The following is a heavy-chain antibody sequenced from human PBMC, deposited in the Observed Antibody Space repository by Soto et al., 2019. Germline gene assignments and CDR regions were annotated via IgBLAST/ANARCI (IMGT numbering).Heavy chain of an antibody. D-gene: IGHD6-19*01. CDR3: ARGIAVAGSLGDY. Sequence: EVQLVESGGGLVKPGGSLRLSFAASGFTFSSYSMNWVRQAPGKGLEWVSSISSSSSYIYYADSVKGRFTISRDNAKNSLYLQMNSLRAEDTAVYYCARGIAVAGSLGDYWGQGTLVTVSS. V-gene: IGHV3-21*01. CDR2: ISSSSSYI. CDR1: GFTFSSYS. J-gene: IGHJ4*02.